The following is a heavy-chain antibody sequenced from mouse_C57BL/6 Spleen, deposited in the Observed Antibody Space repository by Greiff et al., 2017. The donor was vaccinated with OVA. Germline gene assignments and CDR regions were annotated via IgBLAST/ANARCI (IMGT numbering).Heavy chain of an antibody. V-gene: IGHV1-18*01. CDR1: GYTFPDYN. D-gene: IGHD2-4*01. J-gene: IGHJ2*01. CDR2: INPNNGGT. Sequence: VPLQQSGPELVKPGASVKIPCKASGYTFPDYNLDWVTQSPGKSLEWIGDINPNNGGTIYNQKFKGKATLTVDKSSSTAYMELRSLTSEDTAVYYCARKGIYYDYDRVYFDYWGQGTTLTVSS. CDR3: ARKGIYYDYDRVYFDY.